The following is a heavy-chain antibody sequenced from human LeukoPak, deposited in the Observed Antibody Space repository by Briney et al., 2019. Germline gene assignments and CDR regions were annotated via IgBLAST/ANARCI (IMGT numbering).Heavy chain of an antibody. J-gene: IGHJ6*02. D-gene: IGHD2-15*01. Sequence: SVKVSCKASGGTFSSYAISWVRQAPGQGLEWMGGIIPIFGTANYAQKFQGRVTITADESTSTAYMELCSLRSDDTAVYYCARGDGYCSGGSCYGVYYGMDVWGQGTTVTVSS. V-gene: IGHV1-69*13. CDR2: IIPIFGTA. CDR3: ARGDGYCSGGSCYGVYYGMDV. CDR1: GGTFSSYA.